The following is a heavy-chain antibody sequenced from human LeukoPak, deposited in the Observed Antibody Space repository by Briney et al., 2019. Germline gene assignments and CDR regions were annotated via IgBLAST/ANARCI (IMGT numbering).Heavy chain of an antibody. V-gene: IGHV3-74*01. CDR3: ARAPLVLQYRWWFDP. Sequence: GGSLRLSCAASGFTFSSYWMCWVRQDPGKGLAWVSCIKTDGSITAYAGSVKGRFTISRDNAKNSLYLQMNSLRAEDTAVYHCARAPLVLQYRWWFDPWGQGTLVIVSS. CDR1: GFTFSSYW. CDR2: IKTDGSIT. D-gene: IGHD5-24*01. J-gene: IGHJ5*02.